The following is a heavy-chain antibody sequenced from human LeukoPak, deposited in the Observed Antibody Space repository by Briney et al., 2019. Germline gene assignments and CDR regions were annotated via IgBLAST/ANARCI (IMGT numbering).Heavy chain of an antibody. CDR1: GYTLTELS. J-gene: IGHJ6*04. CDR3: ATASPRDDILTGYPHSYYYGMDV. Sequence: ASVKVSCKVSGYTLTELSMHWVRQAPGKGLEWMGGFDPEDGETIYAQKFQGRVTVTEDTSTDTVYMELSSLRSEDTAVYYCATASPRDDILTGYPHSYYYGMDVWGKGTTVTVSS. CDR2: FDPEDGET. D-gene: IGHD3-9*01. V-gene: IGHV1-24*01.